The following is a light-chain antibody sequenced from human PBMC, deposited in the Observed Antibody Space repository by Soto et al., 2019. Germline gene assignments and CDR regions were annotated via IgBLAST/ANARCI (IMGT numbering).Light chain of an antibody. CDR2: EVS. CDR1: SSDVGGYNY. J-gene: IGLJ1*01. Sequence: QSVLTQPPSASGSPGQSVTISCTGASSDVGGYNYVSWYQQHPGKAPKLVIYEVSKRPSGVPDRFSGSKSDNTASLTVSGLQAEDEADYYCSSYAGINYYVFGTGTKVTVL. CDR3: SSYAGINYYV. V-gene: IGLV2-8*01.